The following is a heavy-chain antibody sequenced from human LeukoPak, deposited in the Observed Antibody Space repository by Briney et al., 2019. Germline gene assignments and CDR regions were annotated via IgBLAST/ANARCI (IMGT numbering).Heavy chain of an antibody. D-gene: IGHD1-26*01. J-gene: IGHJ6*03. CDR1: GFTFSSYS. Sequence: GGSLRLSCAASGFTFSSYSMNWVRQAPGKGLEWVAVISYDGSNKYYADSVKGRFPISRDNSKNTLYLQMNSLRAEDTAVYYCARDRGERDRGSYPLYYMDVWGKGTTVTVSS. CDR2: ISYDGSNK. CDR3: ARDRGERDRGSYPLYYMDV. V-gene: IGHV3-30*03.